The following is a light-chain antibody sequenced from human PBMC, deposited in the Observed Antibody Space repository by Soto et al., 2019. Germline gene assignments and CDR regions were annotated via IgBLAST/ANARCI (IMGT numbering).Light chain of an antibody. CDR3: IEGTPS. J-gene: IGKJ1*01. Sequence: LVTQATRSLSVTLGQPASISCRSSQSLIYSNGNTYLNWSQQRPGQSPRRLIYQVSIRDSGVPDRFSGSGSGSGTDLTLKISRVEAEHVGVYFCIEGTPSFCQGTKVDI. CDR1: QSLIYSNGNTY. CDR2: QVS. V-gene: IGKV2-30*01.